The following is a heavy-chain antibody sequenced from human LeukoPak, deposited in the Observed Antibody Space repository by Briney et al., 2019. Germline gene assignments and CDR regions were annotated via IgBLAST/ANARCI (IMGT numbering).Heavy chain of an antibody. D-gene: IGHD3-22*01. CDR1: GFTFSSYS. Sequence: PGGSLRLSCAASGFTFSSYSMSWVRQAPGKGLEWVANINQDGSEKYYVDSVKGRFSISRDNAKNSMYLQMNRLRAEDTAVYYCARYYYDSSAHYPDYWGQGTLVTVSS. V-gene: IGHV3-7*05. CDR3: ARYYYDSSAHYPDY. CDR2: INQDGSEK. J-gene: IGHJ4*02.